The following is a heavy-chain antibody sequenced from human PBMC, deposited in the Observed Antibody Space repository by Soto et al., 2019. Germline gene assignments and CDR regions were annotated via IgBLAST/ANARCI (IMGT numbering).Heavy chain of an antibody. V-gene: IGHV4-34*01. Sequence: QVQLQQWGAGLLKPSETLSLTCAVYGGSFSGYYWSWIRQPPGKGLEWIGEINHSGSTNYHPSLKSRVTISVDTSKNQFSLKLSSVTAANTAVYYCARLLGSPQQAIYYYYMDVWGKGTTVTVSS. CDR3: ARLLGSPQQAIYYYYMDV. CDR1: GGSFSGYY. D-gene: IGHD1-26*01. CDR2: INHSGST. J-gene: IGHJ6*03.